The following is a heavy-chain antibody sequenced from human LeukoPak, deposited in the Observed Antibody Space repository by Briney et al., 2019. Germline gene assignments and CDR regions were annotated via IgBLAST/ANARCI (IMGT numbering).Heavy chain of an antibody. CDR3: ARVSGSIQSGAFDI. CDR2: ISSSSSYK. J-gene: IGHJ3*02. V-gene: IGHV3-21*01. Sequence: GGSLRLSCAASGFTFSSCSMNWVRQPPAKGMEWDLSISSSSSYKYYADSAKSRFIISRDRTKKTLFLQMNSLIAEDTAVYYCARVSGSIQSGAFDIWLQATMVSVCS. CDR1: GFTFSSCS. D-gene: IGHD2-15*01.